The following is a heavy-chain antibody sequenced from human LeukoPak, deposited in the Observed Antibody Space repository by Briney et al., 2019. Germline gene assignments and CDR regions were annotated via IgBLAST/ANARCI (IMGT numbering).Heavy chain of an antibody. J-gene: IGHJ4*02. Sequence: ASVKVSCKASGYTFTGYYMHWVRQAPGQGLEWMGWINPNSGGTNYAQKSQGRVTMTRDTSISTAYMELSRLRSDDTAVYYCATASRRRYSSGPGPDYWGQGTLVTVSS. CDR2: INPNSGGT. V-gene: IGHV1-2*02. D-gene: IGHD6-19*01. CDR1: GYTFTGYY. CDR3: ATASRRRYSSGPGPDY.